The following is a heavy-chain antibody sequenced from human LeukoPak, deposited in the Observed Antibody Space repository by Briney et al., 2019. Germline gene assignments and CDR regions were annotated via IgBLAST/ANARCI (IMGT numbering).Heavy chain of an antibody. V-gene: IGHV3-30-3*01. Sequence: GGSLRLSCAASGFTFSSYAMHWVRQAPGKGLEWVEVISYDGSNKYYADSVKGRFTISRDNSKNTLYLQMNSLRAEDTAVYYCARGALIYYDSRSDYWGQGTLVTVSS. J-gene: IGHJ4*02. CDR2: ISYDGSNK. CDR1: GFTFSSYA. D-gene: IGHD3-22*01. CDR3: ARGALIYYDSRSDY.